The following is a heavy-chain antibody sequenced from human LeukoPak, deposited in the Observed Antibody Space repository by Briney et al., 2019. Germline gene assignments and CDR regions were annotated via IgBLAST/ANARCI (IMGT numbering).Heavy chain of an antibody. J-gene: IGHJ3*02. V-gene: IGHV4-59*01. CDR2: IYYSGST. D-gene: IGHD3-10*01. CDR1: GGSISSYY. CDR3: ARRVAGESRAFDI. Sequence: SETLSLTCTVSGGSISSYYWSWIRQPPGKGLEWIGYIYYSGSTNYNPSLKSRVTISLDTSKNQFSLKLSSLTAADTAVYYCARRVAGESRAFDIWGQGTTVTVSS.